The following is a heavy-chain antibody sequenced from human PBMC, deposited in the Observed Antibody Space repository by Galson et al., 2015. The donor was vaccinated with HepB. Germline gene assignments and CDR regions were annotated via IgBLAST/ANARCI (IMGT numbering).Heavy chain of an antibody. V-gene: IGHV1-69*13. CDR3: ARTGIAVATYYFDY. J-gene: IGHJ4*02. CDR2: IIPIFGTA. CDR1: GGTFSSSA. Sequence: SVKVPCKASGGTFSSSAISWLRQAPGQGLAWMGGIIPIFGTANYAQKFQGRVTITADESTSTAYMELSSLRSEDTAVYYCARTGIAVATYYFDYWGQGTLVTVSS. D-gene: IGHD6-19*01.